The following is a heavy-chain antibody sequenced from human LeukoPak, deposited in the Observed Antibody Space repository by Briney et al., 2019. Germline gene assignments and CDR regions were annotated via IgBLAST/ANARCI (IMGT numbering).Heavy chain of an antibody. D-gene: IGHD5/OR15-5a*01. J-gene: IGHJ3*02. V-gene: IGHV4-30-2*01. CDR2: IFHSRST. CDR1: ADSIKNGAYT. CDR3: ARQRTVSTTRAFDI. Sequence: SETLSLTCAVSADSIKNGAYTWSWIRQPPGKGLEWSGDIFHSRSTHYNPCPKTRVTLSVDTSKNQFSLNLSSVTAADAAVYWCARQRTVSTTRAFDIWGQGKMVTVSS.